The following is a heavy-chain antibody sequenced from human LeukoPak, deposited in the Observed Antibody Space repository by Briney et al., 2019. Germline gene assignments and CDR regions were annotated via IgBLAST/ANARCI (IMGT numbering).Heavy chain of an antibody. Sequence: PSETLTLMCTVSGGPITINNYYWAWIRQPPGQGLEWIGSIVYSGTTYYGPSLKSRVTISVDTSKNQFSLHLISVTAADTAVYYCARHEVHPNFDDWGQAWLLTVSS. V-gene: IGHV4-39*01. CDR3: ARHEVHPNFDD. CDR2: IVYSGTT. CDR1: GGPITINNYY. D-gene: IGHD1-1*01. J-gene: IGHJ4*01.